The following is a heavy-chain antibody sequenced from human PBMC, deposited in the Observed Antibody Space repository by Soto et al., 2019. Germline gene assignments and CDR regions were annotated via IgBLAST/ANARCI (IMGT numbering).Heavy chain of an antibody. CDR3: ARGTLGYCSGGSCQTAYFDY. D-gene: IGHD2-15*01. Sequence: PSETLSLTCTVSGGSISSYYWSWIRQPPGKGLDWIGYIYYSGSTNYNPSLKSRVTISVDTSKNQFSLKLSSVTAADTAVYYCARGTLGYCSGGSCQTAYFDYWGQGTLVTVSS. J-gene: IGHJ4*02. CDR2: IYYSGST. V-gene: IGHV4-59*01. CDR1: GGSISSYY.